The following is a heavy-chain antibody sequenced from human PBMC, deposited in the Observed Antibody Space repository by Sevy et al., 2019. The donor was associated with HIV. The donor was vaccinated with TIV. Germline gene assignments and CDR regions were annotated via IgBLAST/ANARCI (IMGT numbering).Heavy chain of an antibody. CDR3: ARSGGFVDGGMDV. J-gene: IGHJ6*02. CDR2: ITSSSRFR. Sequence: GGSLRLSCAASGFTFNNYNMNWVRQAPGKGLAWVSSITSSSRFRYYADSVKGRLTISRDDATNSVFLQINSLRVEDTAIYYCARSGGFVDGGMDVWGQGTTVTVSS. D-gene: IGHD3-16*01. V-gene: IGHV3-21*01. CDR1: GFTFNNYN.